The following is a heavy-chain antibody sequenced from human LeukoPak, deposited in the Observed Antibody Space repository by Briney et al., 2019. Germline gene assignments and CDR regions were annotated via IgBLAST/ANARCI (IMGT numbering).Heavy chain of an antibody. CDR2: TDGDGETT. CDR1: GFTFDDYA. Sequence: PGGSLRLSCGASGFTFDDYAMHWVRQPPGKALEWVSLTDGDGETTYYADSVKGRFTLSRDNSKNSLFLQMTSLRTKDTALYFCAKSRGYSGHDFYFENWGQGTLVTVSS. CDR3: AKSRGYSGHDFYFEN. J-gene: IGHJ4*02. D-gene: IGHD5-12*01. V-gene: IGHV3-43*02.